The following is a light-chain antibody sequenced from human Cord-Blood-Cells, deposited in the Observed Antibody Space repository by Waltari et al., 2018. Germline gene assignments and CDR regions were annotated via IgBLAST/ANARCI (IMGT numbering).Light chain of an antibody. CDR1: SSNIGAGYD. V-gene: IGLV1-40*01. Sequence: QSVLTQPPSVSGAPGQRVTISCTGSSSNIGAGYDVHWYQQLPGTAPKLLIYGNSNRPSGVPDRFPGSKSGTSASLAITGLQAEDEADYYGQADDSSLSGWVFGGGTKLTVL. CDR2: GNS. CDR3: QADDSSLSGWV. J-gene: IGLJ3*02.